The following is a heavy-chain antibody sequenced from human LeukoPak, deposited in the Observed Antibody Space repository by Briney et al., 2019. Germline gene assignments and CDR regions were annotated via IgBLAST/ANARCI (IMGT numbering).Heavy chain of an antibody. CDR1: GFTFSSYA. D-gene: IGHD7-27*01. Sequence: PGGSLRLSCAASGFTFSSYAVSWVRQAPGKGLEWVSAISGDGDNTYYADSVKGRFTISRDNSKNTLCLQMNSLRAEDTAVYYCAKERNWGFFDYWGQGTLVTVSS. CDR3: AKERNWGFFDY. CDR2: ISGDGDNT. J-gene: IGHJ4*02. V-gene: IGHV3-23*01.